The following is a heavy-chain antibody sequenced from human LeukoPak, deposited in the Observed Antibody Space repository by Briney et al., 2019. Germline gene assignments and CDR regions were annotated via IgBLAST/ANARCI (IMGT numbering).Heavy chain of an antibody. J-gene: IGHJ4*02. CDR2: ISAYNVNT. CDR3: ARVGYDSSGSD. Sequence: ASVKVSCKASGYTFTSYGISWVRQAPGQGLEWMGWISAYNVNTNDAQKLQGRVTMTTDTSTTTAYMELSRLRSDDTAVYYCARVGYDSSGSDWGQGTLVTVSS. V-gene: IGHV1-18*01. D-gene: IGHD3-22*01. CDR1: GYTFTSYG.